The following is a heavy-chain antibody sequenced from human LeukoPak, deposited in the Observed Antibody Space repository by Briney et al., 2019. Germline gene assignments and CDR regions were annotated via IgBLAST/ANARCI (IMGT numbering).Heavy chain of an antibody. V-gene: IGHV3-21*01. D-gene: IGHD6-13*01. CDR1: GFTFSSYE. Sequence: GGSLRLSCAASGFTFSSYEMNWVRQAPGKGLEWVSSISSSSSYIYYADSVKGRFTISRDNAKNSLYLQMNSLRAEDTAVYYCARVPGIAAAGTGWGQGTLVTVSS. J-gene: IGHJ4*02. CDR2: ISSSSSYI. CDR3: ARVPGIAAAGTG.